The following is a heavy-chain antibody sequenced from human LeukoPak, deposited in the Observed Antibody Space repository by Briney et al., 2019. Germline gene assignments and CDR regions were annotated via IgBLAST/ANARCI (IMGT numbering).Heavy chain of an antibody. Sequence: PGRSLRPSCAASGFTPSDYSMNWVRQAAGTEREGISYIGIDSGNTNYADSVQGRFTISGDKAKDSLYLQMNSLRVEDTAVYYCARDYKYAFDNWGQGTLVTVSS. J-gene: IGHJ4*02. CDR3: ARDYKYAFDN. CDR2: IGIDSGNT. D-gene: IGHD5-24*01. V-gene: IGHV3-48*01. CDR1: GFTPSDYS.